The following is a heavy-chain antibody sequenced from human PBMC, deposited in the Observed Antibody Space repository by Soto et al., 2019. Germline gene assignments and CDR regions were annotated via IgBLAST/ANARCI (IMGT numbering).Heavy chain of an antibody. D-gene: IGHD4-17*01. CDR1: GFTVGTNY. CDR2: IYDGGST. V-gene: IGHV3-66*01. Sequence: EVQLVESGGGLVQPGGSLRLSCVASGFTVGTNYVSWVRQAPGKGLEWVSIIYDGGSTYYADSVKGRFTISRDNSKNTLYLQMNSLRAEDTAVYYCARGDGDYGRRLDPWGQGTLVTVSS. J-gene: IGHJ5*02. CDR3: ARGDGDYGRRLDP.